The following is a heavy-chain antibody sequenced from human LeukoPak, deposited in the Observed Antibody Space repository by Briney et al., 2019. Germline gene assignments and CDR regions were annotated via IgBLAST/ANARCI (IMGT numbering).Heavy chain of an antibody. CDR1: GYIFTKYA. D-gene: IGHD6-6*01. CDR3: ARVSGSIVARSAWFDS. Sequence: ASVKISCKASGYIFTKYAFTWVRQALGQGLEWMGWISAYDGYTNHAQKFQGRVTLSTDVSTSTAYMELRSLTSDDTAVYYCARVSGSIVARSAWFDSWGQGTLVTVSS. CDR2: ISAYDGYT. J-gene: IGHJ5*01. V-gene: IGHV1-18*01.